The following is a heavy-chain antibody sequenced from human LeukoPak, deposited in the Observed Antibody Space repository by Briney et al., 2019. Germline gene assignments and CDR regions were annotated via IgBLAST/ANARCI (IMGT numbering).Heavy chain of an antibody. J-gene: IGHJ3*02. CDR1: GFTFSSYA. D-gene: IGHD1-26*01. CDR3: ARGGTYSWDGLDI. CDR2: ISGSGGST. Sequence: GGSLRLSCAASGFTFSSYAMSWVRQAPGKGLEWVSAISGSGGSTYYADSVKGRFTISRDNSKNTLYLQMSSLRAEDTAVYYCARGGTYSWDGLDIWGQGTMVTVSS. V-gene: IGHV3-23*01.